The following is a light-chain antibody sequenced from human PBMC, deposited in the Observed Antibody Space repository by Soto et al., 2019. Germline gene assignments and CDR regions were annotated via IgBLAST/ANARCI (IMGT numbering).Light chain of an antibody. J-gene: IGKJ2*01. CDR1: QAVSNY. CDR2: AAS. Sequence: DIQLTQSPSFLSASVGDRVTITCRASQAVSNYLAWYQQKPGKAPKLLIFAASYLQRGVPSRFSGSASGTEFTLTISSLQPEDFAPYYCQQLYSYPRTFGQGTKLEIK. CDR3: QQLYSYPRT. V-gene: IGKV1-9*01.